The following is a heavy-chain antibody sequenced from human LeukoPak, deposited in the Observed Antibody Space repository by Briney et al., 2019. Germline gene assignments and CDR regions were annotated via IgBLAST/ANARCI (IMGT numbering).Heavy chain of an antibody. CDR1: GFTFSSYS. J-gene: IGHJ4*02. D-gene: IGHD4-23*01. CDR2: ISSSSSYI. CDR3: ASASDYGGTFDY. Sequence: SGGSLRLSCAASGFTFSSYSMNWVRQAPGKGLEWVSSISSSSSYIYYADSVKGRFTISRDNAKNSLYLQMNSLRAEDTAVYYCASASDYGGTFDYWGQGTLVTVSS. V-gene: IGHV3-21*01.